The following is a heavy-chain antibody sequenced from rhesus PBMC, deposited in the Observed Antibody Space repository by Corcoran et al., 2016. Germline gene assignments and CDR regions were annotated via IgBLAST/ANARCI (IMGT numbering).Heavy chain of an antibody. Sequence: EVQLVETGGGLVQPGGSLKLSCAASGFTFSSYCMSWVRQAPGKGLEWVSAINSAGGSPYSADCVKGRFTSTRDNSKNTLSLQMNSLRAEDTAVYYCAKDFEVFTALDSWGQGVLVTVSS. D-gene: IGHD2-27*01. CDR2: INSAGGSP. J-gene: IGHJ4*01. V-gene: IGHV3S5*01. CDR1: GFTFSSYC. CDR3: AKDFEVFTALDS.